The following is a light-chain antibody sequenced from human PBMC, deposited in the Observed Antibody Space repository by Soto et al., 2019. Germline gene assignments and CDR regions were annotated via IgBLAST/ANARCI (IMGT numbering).Light chain of an antibody. CDR1: SSDVGGYNY. J-gene: IGLJ1*01. Sequence: QSALTQPASVSGSPGQSITISCTGTSSDVGGYNYVSWYQQHPGKAPKLMIYDVSNRPSGVSNRFSGSKSGNTASLTISGLQAEDEADYYCSSYTSSPLYVFGTGTNVTVL. CDR2: DVS. CDR3: SSYTSSPLYV. V-gene: IGLV2-14*01.